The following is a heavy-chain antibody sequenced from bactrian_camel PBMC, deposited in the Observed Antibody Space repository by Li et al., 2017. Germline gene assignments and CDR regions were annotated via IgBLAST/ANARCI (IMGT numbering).Heavy chain of an antibody. CDR3: AADSAWVYCSGAFSEASLEYSRDRI. Sequence: HVQLVESGGGSVQAGGSLRLSCAGSGYIFSSYCMGWFRQAPGKERQGVATILSGGRVTDYHASVKGRFTIAQDSTKNKVFLQMNSLRPEDTAMYYCAADSAWVYCSGAFSEASLEYSRDRIWGQGTQVTVS. CDR1: GYIFSSYC. D-gene: IGHD2*01. V-gene: IGHV3-3*01. J-gene: IGHJ4*01. CDR2: ILSGGRVT.